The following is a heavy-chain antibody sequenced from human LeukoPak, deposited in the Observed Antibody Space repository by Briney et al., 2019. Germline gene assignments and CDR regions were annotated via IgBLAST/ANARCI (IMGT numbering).Heavy chain of an antibody. J-gene: IGHJ4*02. CDR1: GGSFSGYY. V-gene: IGHV4-34*01. D-gene: IGHD2-2*02. CDR2: INHSGST. Sequence: SETLSLTCAVYGGSFSGYYWSWIRQPPGKGLEWIGEINHSGSTNYNPSLKSRVTISVDTSKNQFSLKPSSVTAADTAVYYCAREKYCSSTSCYNVWDYWGQGTLVTVSS. CDR3: AREKYCSSTSCYNVWDY.